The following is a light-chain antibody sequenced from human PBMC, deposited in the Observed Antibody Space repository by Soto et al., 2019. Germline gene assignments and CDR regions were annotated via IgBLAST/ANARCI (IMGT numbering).Light chain of an antibody. Sequence: AFSHSQGTQTMSPGERATLSCRASQSVSSSYLAWYQQKPGQAPRLLIYGASSRATGIPDRFSGSGSGTDFTLTISRLEPEDFAVYYCQQYDSSPKTSGQGTKVDIK. CDR1: QSVSSSY. J-gene: IGKJ1*01. CDR2: GAS. CDR3: QQYDSSPKT. V-gene: IGKV3-20*01.